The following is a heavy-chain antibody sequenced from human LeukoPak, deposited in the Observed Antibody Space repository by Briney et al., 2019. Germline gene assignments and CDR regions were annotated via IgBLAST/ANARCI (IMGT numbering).Heavy chain of an antibody. V-gene: IGHV3-23*01. CDR1: GFTFSTYG. CDR3: ARETWAAMSALSFDY. D-gene: IGHD2-15*01. CDR2: ISGNGGKT. J-gene: IGHJ4*02. Sequence: GGSLRLSCAASGFTFSTYGMSWVRQAPGKGLEWVSAISGNGGKTYYADSVKGRFTISRDNAKNSLYLQMNSLRAEDTAVYYCARETWAAMSALSFDYWGQGTLVTVSS.